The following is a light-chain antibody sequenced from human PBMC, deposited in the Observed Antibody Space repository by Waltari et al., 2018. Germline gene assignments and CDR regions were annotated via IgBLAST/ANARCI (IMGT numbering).Light chain of an antibody. J-gene: IGKJ1*01. CDR3: QHYERLPAT. CDR1: QSVSSA. CDR2: GAS. Sequence: EIVLTQSPGTLSLSPGERATISCRASQSVSSALAWYQQKPGQAPRLLIYGASNRATGIPDRFSGSGSGTDFSLTISRLDPEDVAVYYCQHYERLPATFGQGTKVEIK. V-gene: IGKV3-20*01.